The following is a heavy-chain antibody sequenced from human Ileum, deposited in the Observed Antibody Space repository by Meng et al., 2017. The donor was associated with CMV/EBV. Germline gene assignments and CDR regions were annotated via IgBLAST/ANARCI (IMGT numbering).Heavy chain of an antibody. CDR1: GYTFTAFY. V-gene: IGHV1-2*02. Sequence: QVQLVQSGAGVEKPGASVKVSCKASGYTFTAFYIHWVRQTPVQGLEWMGWIHPNTGDTKYAQKFWGRFTMTRATSINTAYMELNSLTSDDTAVYYCVRNLIRGWGYDMWGQGTLVTVSS. J-gene: IGHJ4*02. CDR3: VRNLIRGWGYDM. CDR2: IHPNTGDT. D-gene: IGHD6-19*01.